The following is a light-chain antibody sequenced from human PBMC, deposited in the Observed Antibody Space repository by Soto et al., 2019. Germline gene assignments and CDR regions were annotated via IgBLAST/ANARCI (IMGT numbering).Light chain of an antibody. CDR3: QQYYSTPLT. Sequence: IVMTQSPDSLAVSLGERATINCMSSQSVLYSSNNKNYLAWYQQKPGQPPKLLIYWASTRESGVPDRFSGSGSGTDFTLTISSLQAEDVAVYYCQQYYSTPLTFGGGTKVDIK. V-gene: IGKV4-1*01. J-gene: IGKJ4*01. CDR2: WAS. CDR1: QSVLYSSNNKNY.